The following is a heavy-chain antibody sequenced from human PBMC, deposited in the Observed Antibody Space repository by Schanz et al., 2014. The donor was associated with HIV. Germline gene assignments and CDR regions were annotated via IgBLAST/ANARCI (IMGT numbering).Heavy chain of an antibody. CDR2: NRFDGNNK. CDR3: TRSGRWGSSPNPWWFDP. D-gene: IGHD6-6*01. J-gene: IGHJ5*02. Sequence: QEQLVESGGGVVQPGRSQRLSCAASGFTFSNYGMHWVRQAPGKGLEWVAINRFDGNNKYYADSVKGRFTISRDNSKNTLYLQMNSLRAEDTAVYYCTRSGRWGSSPNPWWFDPWGQGTLVTVSS. CDR1: GFTFSNYG. V-gene: IGHV3-33*01.